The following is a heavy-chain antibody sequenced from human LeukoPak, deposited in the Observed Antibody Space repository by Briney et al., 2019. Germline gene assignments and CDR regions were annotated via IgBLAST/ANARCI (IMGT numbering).Heavy chain of an antibody. CDR1: GFTFSSYA. CDR3: ARDVPLTTDYYMDV. V-gene: IGHV3-23*01. D-gene: IGHD4-11*01. J-gene: IGHJ6*03. Sequence: GGSLRLSCAASGFTFSSYAMSWVRQAPGKGLEWVSAISGSGDSTNYADSVKGRFTFSRDNSKDTLYLQMNNLRVEDTAVYFCARDVPLTTDYYMDVWGKGSTVTVSS. CDR2: ISGSGDST.